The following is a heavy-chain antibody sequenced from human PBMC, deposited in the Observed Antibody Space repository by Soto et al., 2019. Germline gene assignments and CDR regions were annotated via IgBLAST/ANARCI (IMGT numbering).Heavy chain of an antibody. CDR2: MSPSNGNT. V-gene: IGHV1-8*01. D-gene: IGHD1-1*01. CDR3: ARGISAGTDY. Sequence: QVQLVQSGVEVREPGASVKVSCKASGYTFTSFDINWVRQARGQGLEWMGWMSPSNGNTGYAQKFQGRVSMTRDTSINTAYMELSSLTSEDTAVYYCARGISAGTDYWGRGTLVTVSS. J-gene: IGHJ4*02. CDR1: GYTFTSFD.